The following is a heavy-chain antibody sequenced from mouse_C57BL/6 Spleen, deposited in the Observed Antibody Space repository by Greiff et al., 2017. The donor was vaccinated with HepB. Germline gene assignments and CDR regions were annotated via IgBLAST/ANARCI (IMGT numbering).Heavy chain of an antibody. CDR2: IDPSDSYT. D-gene: IGHD1-1*01. J-gene: IGHJ2*01. V-gene: IGHV1-50*01. CDR3: ARTTTVVPFDY. CDR1: GYTFTSYW. Sequence: QVQLQQPGAELVKPGASVKLSCKASGYTFTSYWMQWVKQRPGQGLEWIGEIDPSDSYTNYNQKFKGKATLTVDTSSSTAYMQLSSLTSEDSAVYSCARTTTVVPFDYWGQGTTLTVSS.